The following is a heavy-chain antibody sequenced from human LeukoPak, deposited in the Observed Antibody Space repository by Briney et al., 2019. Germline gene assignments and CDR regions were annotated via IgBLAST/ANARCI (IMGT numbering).Heavy chain of an antibody. CDR1: GFNFSTYW. J-gene: IGHJ4*02. V-gene: IGHV3-74*01. D-gene: IGHD6-13*01. CDR2: INTDGSAT. Sequence: GGSLRLSCAVSGFNFSTYWIHWVRQAPGKGLVWVSLINTDGSATTYGDPAKGRFTVSRDNDKNSLFLEMNSLRVEHTAVYYCARGTAATAGIDYWGQGTLVTVSS. CDR3: ARGTAATAGIDY.